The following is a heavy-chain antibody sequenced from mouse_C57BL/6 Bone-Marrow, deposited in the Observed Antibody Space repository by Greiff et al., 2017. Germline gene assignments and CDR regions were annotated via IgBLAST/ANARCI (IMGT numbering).Heavy chain of an antibody. Sequence: EVQLQQSGPGLVKPSQSLSLTCSVTGYSITSGYYWNWIRQFPGNKLEWMGYISYDGSNNYNPSLKNRISITRDTSKNQFFLKLKSVTTEDTATYYCARDSYDFYAMDYWGQGTSVTVSS. CDR2: ISYDGSN. V-gene: IGHV3-6*01. CDR1: GYSITSGYY. J-gene: IGHJ4*01. CDR3: ARDSYDFYAMDY. D-gene: IGHD6-5*01.